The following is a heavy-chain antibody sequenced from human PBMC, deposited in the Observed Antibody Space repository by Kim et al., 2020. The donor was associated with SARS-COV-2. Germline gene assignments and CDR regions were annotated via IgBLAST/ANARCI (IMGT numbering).Heavy chain of an antibody. D-gene: IGHD6-13*01. Sequence: SETLSLTCSVSGDFISSSGYYWGWIRQPPGKGLEWIVMMYYGGNYYYYNPSLKSRVTISENTYKNQFYLTLTAVTAADTAVYFCGSQANSSSTVWLDSWG. J-gene: IGHJ5*01. CDR3: GSQANSSSTVWLDS. CDR1: GDFISSSGYY. CDR2: MYYGGNYY. V-gene: IGHV4-39*01.